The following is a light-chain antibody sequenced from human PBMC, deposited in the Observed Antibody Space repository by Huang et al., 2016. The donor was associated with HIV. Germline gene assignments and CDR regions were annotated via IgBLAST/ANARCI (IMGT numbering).Light chain of an antibody. Sequence: EVVLTQSPSILSLSLGGTGTISCKASQRVGSYVAWYQQRPGQSPRLLLYDTSNRAAGIPSRFSGSGSGTDFTLTISGLESEDLGVCYCQQRSTWPLTFGGGTKLA. V-gene: IGKV3-11*01. J-gene: IGKJ4*01. CDR2: DTS. CDR3: QQRSTWPLT. CDR1: QRVGSY.